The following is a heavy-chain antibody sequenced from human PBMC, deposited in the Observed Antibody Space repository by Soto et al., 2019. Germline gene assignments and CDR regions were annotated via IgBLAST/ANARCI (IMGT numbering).Heavy chain of an antibody. J-gene: IGHJ6*02. CDR2: IFFTGAT. Sequence: QVQLQESGPGLVKPSGALSLICIVSGDSVTFGHHYWSWIRQPPGKGLEWIGHIFFTGATNYSPSLKRRVTISVDSSKSLFSLNLTSVTAADSAIYYCARARSDSAGSSPGRRLGVWGQGTTVTVSS. CDR1: GDSVTFGHHY. CDR3: ARARSDSAGSSPGRRLGV. D-gene: IGHD3-10*01. V-gene: IGHV4-61*01.